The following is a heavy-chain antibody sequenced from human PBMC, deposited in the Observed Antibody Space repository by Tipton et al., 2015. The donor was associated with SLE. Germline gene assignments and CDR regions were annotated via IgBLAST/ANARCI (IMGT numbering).Heavy chain of an antibody. V-gene: IGHV4-34*01. J-gene: IGHJ5*02. CDR3: AREGVPYNWFDP. Sequence: TLSLTCTVSGASIRGYYWSWIRQPPGKGLGWIGEINHSGSTNYNPSLKSRVTISVDTSKNQFSLKLSSVTAADTAVYYCAREGVPYNWFDPWGQGTLVTVSS. CDR2: INHSGST. CDR1: GASIRGYY.